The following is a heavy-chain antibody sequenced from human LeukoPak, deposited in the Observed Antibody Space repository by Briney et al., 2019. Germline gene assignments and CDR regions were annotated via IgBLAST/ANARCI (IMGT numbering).Heavy chain of an antibody. CDR2: ISTRATTI. V-gene: IGHV3-48*03. Sequence: GGSLRLPCAASGFTFSTYEMNWVRQAPGKGLEWVSYISTRATTIYYADSVKGRFTISRDNAKNSLYLQMNSLRAEDTAVYYCARLTRLDFDYWGQGTLVTVSS. CDR1: GFTFSTYE. D-gene: IGHD6-19*01. J-gene: IGHJ4*02. CDR3: ARLTRLDFDY.